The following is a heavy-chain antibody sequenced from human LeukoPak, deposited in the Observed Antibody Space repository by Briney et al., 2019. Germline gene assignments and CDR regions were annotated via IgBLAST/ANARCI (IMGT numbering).Heavy chain of an antibody. CDR2: IKRRRDGGTT. Sequence: PGGSLRLSCGASGFTFSDAWMSWVRQAPGRGLEWVARIKRRRDGGTTDYGAPVKGRFTISRDDSKNTVYLQMNSLNTEDTAVYYCAREHWAAPDHWGQGTLVTVSP. CDR3: AREHWAAPDH. D-gene: IGHD1/OR15-1a*01. V-gene: IGHV3-15*01. J-gene: IGHJ4*02. CDR1: GFTFSDAW.